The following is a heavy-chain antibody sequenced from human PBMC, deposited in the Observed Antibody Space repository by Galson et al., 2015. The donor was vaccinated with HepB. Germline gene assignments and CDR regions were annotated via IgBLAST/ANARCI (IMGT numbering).Heavy chain of an antibody. D-gene: IGHD3-22*01. Sequence: SLRLSCAASGFTFNTYWMHWVRQVSGKGLVWVSRINSDGGSTSYADSVKGRFTISRDNAKNTPYLQMNSLRAEDTGLYHCARGYYYESSGYFYYYGMDVWGQGTTVTVSS. V-gene: IGHV3-74*01. J-gene: IGHJ6*02. CDR3: ARGYYYESSGYFYYYGMDV. CDR2: INSDGGST. CDR1: GFTFNTYW.